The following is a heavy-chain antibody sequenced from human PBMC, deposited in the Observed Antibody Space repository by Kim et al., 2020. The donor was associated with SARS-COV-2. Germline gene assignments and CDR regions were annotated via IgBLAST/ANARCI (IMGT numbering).Heavy chain of an antibody. V-gene: IGHV3-49*04. CDR1: GFTFGDYA. J-gene: IGHJ6*02. CDR3: TRSGLYCSGGSCYYKSYYYGMDV. CDR2: IRSKAYGGTT. D-gene: IGHD2-15*01. Sequence: GSLRLSCTASGFTFGDYAMSWVRQAPGKGLEWVGFIRSKAYGGTTEYAASVKGRFTISRDDSKSIAYLQMNSLKTEDTAVYYCTRSGLYCSGGSCYYKSYYYGMDVWGQGTTLTVSS.